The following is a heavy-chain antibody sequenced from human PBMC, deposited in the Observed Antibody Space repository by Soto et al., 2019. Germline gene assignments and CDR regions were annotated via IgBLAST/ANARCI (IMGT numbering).Heavy chain of an antibody. V-gene: IGHV5-51*01. CDR2: IYPGDSDT. D-gene: IGHD6-19*01. Sequence: WESLTISCKGSGYTFTSYWIGWVRQMSGKGLEWMGIIYPGDSDTRYSPSFQGQVTISADKSINTAYLQWNSLKASDSARYYCDRPGSSGHSTSIDYWGQGNLRT. CDR1: GYTFTSYW. CDR3: DRPGSSGHSTSIDY. J-gene: IGHJ4*02.